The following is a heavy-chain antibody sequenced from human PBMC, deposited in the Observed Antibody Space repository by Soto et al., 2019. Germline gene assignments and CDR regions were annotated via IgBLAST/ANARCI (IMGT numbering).Heavy chain of an antibody. CDR3: VAGQYFFDY. D-gene: IGHD6-19*01. V-gene: IGHV3-30*03. J-gene: IGHJ4*02. CDR1: GFTFSSYG. Sequence: ALRLSCAASGFTFSSYGMQWVRQAPGKGLEWVAVISYDGSNKYYADSVKDRFTISRDNSKSTLYLQMNSLRADDTAVYYCVAGQYFFDYCGQGTLVTVSS. CDR2: ISYDGSNK.